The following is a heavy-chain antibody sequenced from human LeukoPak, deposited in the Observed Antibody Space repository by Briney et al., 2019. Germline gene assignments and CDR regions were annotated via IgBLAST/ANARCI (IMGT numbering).Heavy chain of an antibody. CDR2: IYYSGST. V-gene: IGHV4-31*03. D-gene: IGHD2-15*01. Sequence: SQTLSLTSTVSGGSISSGGYYWSWIRQHPGKGLEWFGYIYYSGSTYYNPSLKSRVTISVDTSKNQFSLKLSSVTAADTAVYYCARYCSGGSCYSVPYSRNWFDPWGQGTLVTVSS. CDR1: GGSISSGGYY. J-gene: IGHJ5*02. CDR3: ARYCSGGSCYSVPYSRNWFDP.